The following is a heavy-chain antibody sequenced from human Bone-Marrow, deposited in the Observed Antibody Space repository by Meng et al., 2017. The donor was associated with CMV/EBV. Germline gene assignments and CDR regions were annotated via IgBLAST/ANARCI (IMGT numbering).Heavy chain of an antibody. Sequence: SVKVSCKASGGTFSSYAISWVRQAPGQGLEWMGGIIPILGIANYAQKFQGRVTITADKSTSTAYMELSSLRSEDTAVYYCAREWVSSSIEGMDVWGQGTTVNVAS. V-gene: IGHV1-69*10. CDR1: GGTFSSYA. D-gene: IGHD2-2*01. CDR2: IIPILGIA. CDR3: AREWVSSSIEGMDV. J-gene: IGHJ6*02.